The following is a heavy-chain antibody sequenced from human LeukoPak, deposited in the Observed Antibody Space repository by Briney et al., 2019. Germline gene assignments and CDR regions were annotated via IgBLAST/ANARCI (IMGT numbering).Heavy chain of an antibody. CDR2: NSGSGGST. CDR1: GFTFSSYA. D-gene: IGHD6-13*01. Sequence: GGSLRLSCAASGFTFSSYAMTWVRQAPSKGLEWVSTNSGSGGSTYYADSVKGRFTISRDNSKNTLYLQMNSLRAEDTAVYYCAKDRGSSNWLLGPFDYWGQGTLVTVSS. V-gene: IGHV3-23*01. CDR3: AKDRGSSNWLLGPFDY. J-gene: IGHJ4*02.